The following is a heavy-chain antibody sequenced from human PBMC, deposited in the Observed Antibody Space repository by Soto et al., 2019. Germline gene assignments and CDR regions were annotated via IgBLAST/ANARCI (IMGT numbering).Heavy chain of an antibody. V-gene: IGHV1-46*01. CDR3: ARSMVRRTSCFDY. D-gene: IGHD2-2*01. J-gene: IGHJ4*02. CDR1: GYTFTSYY. CDR2: INPSGGST. Sequence: XSVKVSCEASGYTFTSYYMHWVRQAPGQGLEWMGIINPSGGSTSYAQKFQGRVTMTRDTSTSTVYMELSSLRSEDTAVYYCARSMVRRTSCFDYWGQGTLVTVSS.